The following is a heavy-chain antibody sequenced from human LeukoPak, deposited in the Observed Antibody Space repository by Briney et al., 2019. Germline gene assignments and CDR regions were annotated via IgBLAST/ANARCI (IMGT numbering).Heavy chain of an antibody. V-gene: IGHV4-61*02. CDR2: IYTSGST. Sequence: TSETLSLNCTVSGGSISSGSYYWSWIRQPAGKGLEWIGRIYTSGSTNYNPSLKSRVTISVDTSKNQFSLKLSSVTAADTAVYYCASRIAAAGSDFDYWGQGTLVTVSS. CDR1: GGSISSGSYY. J-gene: IGHJ4*02. CDR3: ASRIAAAGSDFDY. D-gene: IGHD6-13*01.